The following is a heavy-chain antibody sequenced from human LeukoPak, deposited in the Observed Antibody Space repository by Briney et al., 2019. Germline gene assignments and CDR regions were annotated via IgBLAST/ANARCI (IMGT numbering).Heavy chain of an antibody. CDR2: IYPGDSDT. V-gene: IGHV5-51*01. CDR3: ARRDSSGYYNDY. D-gene: IGHD3-22*01. CDR1: GYSFPIYY. Sequence: GESLKISCKGSGYSFPIYYIAWVRQMPGKGREWMGIIYPGDSDTRYSPSFQGQVTISADKSISTAYLQWSSLKASDTAMYYCARRDSSGYYNDYWGQGTLVTVSS. J-gene: IGHJ4*02.